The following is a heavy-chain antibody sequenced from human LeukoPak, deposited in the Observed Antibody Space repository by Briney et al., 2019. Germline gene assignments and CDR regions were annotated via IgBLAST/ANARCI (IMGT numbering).Heavy chain of an antibody. CDR1: GFTVSSNY. J-gene: IGHJ4*02. D-gene: IGHD3-3*01. CDR3: ARAPYTNDFWSGYYDFDY. Sequence: GGSLRLSCAASGFTVSSNYMSWVRQAPGKGLEWVSVIYSGGSTYYADSVKGRFTISRDNSKNTLYLQMNSLRAEDTAVYYCARAPYTNDFWSGYYDFDYWGQGTLVTVSS. V-gene: IGHV3-66*02. CDR2: IYSGGST.